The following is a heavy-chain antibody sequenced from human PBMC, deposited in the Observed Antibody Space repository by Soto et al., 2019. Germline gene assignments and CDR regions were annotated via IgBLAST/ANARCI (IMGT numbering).Heavy chain of an antibody. CDR3: GRREGLATISYYFDD. CDR1: GGSVSSSSYY. V-gene: IGHV4-39*01. Sequence: PSETLSLTCTVSGGSVSSSSYYWGWVRQPPGKGLEWIGSVYYSGSTYYNPSLESRVTISVDKSKNQFSLKLMSLSAADTAVYYCGRREGLATISYYFDDWGQGALVTVSS. J-gene: IGHJ4*02. CDR2: VYYSGST. D-gene: IGHD3-9*01.